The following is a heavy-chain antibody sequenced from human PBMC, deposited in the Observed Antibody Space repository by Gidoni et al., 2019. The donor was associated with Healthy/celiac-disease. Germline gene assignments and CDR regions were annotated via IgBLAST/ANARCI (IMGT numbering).Heavy chain of an antibody. V-gene: IGHV1-3*01. CDR3: ARAGAAARWYFDL. CDR1: GYTFTSYA. Sequence: QVQLVQSGAEVKKPAASVKVSCTASGYTFTSYAMHWVRQAPGQRLEWMGWINAGNGNTKYSQKFQGRVTITRDTSASTAYMELSSLRAEDTAVYYCARAGAAARWYFDLWGRGTLVTVSS. CDR2: INAGNGNT. D-gene: IGHD6-13*01. J-gene: IGHJ2*01.